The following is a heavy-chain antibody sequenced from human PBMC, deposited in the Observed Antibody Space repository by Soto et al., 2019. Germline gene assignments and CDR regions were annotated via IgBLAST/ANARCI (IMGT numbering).Heavy chain of an antibody. CDR3: TRDGPADIVLMVYTIFDY. D-gene: IGHD2-8*01. V-gene: IGHV3-49*03. CDR1: GFTFGNYT. CDR2: IRSKVYGGTT. Sequence: SGGSLRLSCTASGFTFGNYTVSWFRQAPGKGLEWVGFIRSKVYGGTTEYAASVKGRFTISRDDSKSIAYLQMNSLKTEDTAVYYCTRDGPADIVLMVYTIFDYWGQGTLVTVSS. J-gene: IGHJ4*02.